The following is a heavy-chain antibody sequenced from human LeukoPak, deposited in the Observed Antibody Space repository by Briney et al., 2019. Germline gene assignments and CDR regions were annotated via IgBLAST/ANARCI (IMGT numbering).Heavy chain of an antibody. V-gene: IGHV4-39*07. D-gene: IGHD1-26*01. Sequence: SETLSLTCTVSGGSISSSSCYWGWIRQPPGKGLEWIGSIYYSGSTYYNPSLKSRVTISVDTSKNQFSLKLSSVTAADTAVYYCAIGSLDYSFDYWGQGTLVTVSS. CDR3: AIGSLDYSFDY. J-gene: IGHJ4*02. CDR1: GGSISSSSCY. CDR2: IYYSGST.